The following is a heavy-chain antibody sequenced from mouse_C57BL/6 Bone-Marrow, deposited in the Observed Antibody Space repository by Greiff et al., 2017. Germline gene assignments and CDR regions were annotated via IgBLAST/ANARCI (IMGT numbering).Heavy chain of an antibody. CDR3: ARSRAWFAY. CDR2: IHPRSGNT. J-gene: IGHJ3*01. Sequence: VQLQQSGAELARPGASVKLSCKASGYTFTSYGISWVKQRTGQGLEWIGEIHPRSGNTYYNEKFKGKATLTADKSSSPAYMELRSLTSEDSAVYFCARSRAWFAYWGQGTLVTVSA. CDR1: GYTFTSYG. V-gene: IGHV1-81*01.